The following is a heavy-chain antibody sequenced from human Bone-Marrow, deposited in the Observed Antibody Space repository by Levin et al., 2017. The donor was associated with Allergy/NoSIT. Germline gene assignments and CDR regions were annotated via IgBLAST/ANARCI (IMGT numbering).Heavy chain of an antibody. D-gene: IGHD1-1*01. V-gene: IGHV4-4*02. CDR2: IYHTGST. Sequence: SETLSLTCAVSGDSISSLTWWSWVRQAPGKGLAWIGEIYHTGSTNYNPSLEGRVTISVDISKNQFSLELTSVTAADTAVYYCARSTWNESWGQGALVTVSS. CDR1: GDSISSLTW. CDR3: ARSTWNES. J-gene: IGHJ5*02.